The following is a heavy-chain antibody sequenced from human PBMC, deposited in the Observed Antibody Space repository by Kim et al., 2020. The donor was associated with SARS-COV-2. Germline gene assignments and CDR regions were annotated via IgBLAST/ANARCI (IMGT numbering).Heavy chain of an antibody. J-gene: IGHJ4*02. CDR2: ISGSGGST. CDR1: GFTFSSYA. D-gene: IGHD6-13*01. Sequence: GGSLRLSCAASGFTFSSYAMSWVRQAPGKGLEWVSAISGSGGSTYYADSVKGRFTISRDNSKNTLYLQMNSLRAEDTAVYYCAKEQVYSSSWYAPFGYWGQGTLVTVSS. V-gene: IGHV3-23*01. CDR3: AKEQVYSSSWYAPFGY.